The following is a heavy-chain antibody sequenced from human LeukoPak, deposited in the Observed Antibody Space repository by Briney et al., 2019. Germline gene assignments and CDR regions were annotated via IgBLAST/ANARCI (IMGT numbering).Heavy chain of an antibody. J-gene: IGHJ4*02. CDR2: INPNIGCT. CDR3: VSYYYDSSGYYPPSVY. Sequence: ASVRVSCKASGYTFTGYYMHWVRQAPGQGVEWMGWINPNIGCTNYAQKFQGRVTITRDTSISTAYMELSRLRSDDTAVYYCVSYYYDSSGYYPPSVYWGQGTLVTVSS. V-gene: IGHV1-2*02. CDR1: GYTFTGYY. D-gene: IGHD3-22*01.